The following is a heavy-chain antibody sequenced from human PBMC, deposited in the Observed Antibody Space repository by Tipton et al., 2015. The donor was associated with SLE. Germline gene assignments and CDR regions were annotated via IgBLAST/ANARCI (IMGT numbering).Heavy chain of an antibody. CDR2: IYHSGST. D-gene: IGHD1-26*01. V-gene: IGHV4-38-2*02. J-gene: IGHJ4*02. CDR1: GYSISSGYY. CDR3: ARGSGRYYHYFRLPVDS. Sequence: TLSLTCTVSGYSISSGYYWGWIRQPPGKGLEWIGSIYHSGSTYYNPSLKSRVTISVDPSKNQFSLKLSSVTAADTAVYYCARGSGRYYHYFRLPVDSCGQGALVTVSS.